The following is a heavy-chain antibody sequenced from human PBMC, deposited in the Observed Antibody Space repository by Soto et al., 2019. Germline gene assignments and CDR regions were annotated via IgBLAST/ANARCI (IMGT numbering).Heavy chain of an antibody. J-gene: IGHJ4*02. V-gene: IGHV1-18*01. D-gene: IGHD2-8*02. CDR3: ARDFRDSCTGSTCAYFDY. CDR2: ISANSGDT. CDR1: GYTFNFYG. Sequence: ASVKVSCKASGYTFNFYGFSWVRQAPGQGLEWVGWISANSGDTNFAKTVQDRVTLSTDMSTGTAYMTLTSLTSDDTAIYYCARDFRDSCTGSTCAYFDYCGQGPHVTVYS.